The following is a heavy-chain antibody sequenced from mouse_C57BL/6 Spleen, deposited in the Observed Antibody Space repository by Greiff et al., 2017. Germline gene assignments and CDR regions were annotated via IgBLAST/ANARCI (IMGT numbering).Heavy chain of an antibody. CDR2: IYPGDGDT. D-gene: IGHD2-4*01. Sequence: QVQLQQSGPELVKPGASVKISCKASGYAFSSSWMNWVKQRPGKGLEWIGRIYPGDGDTNYNGKFKGKATLTADKSSSTAYMQLSSLTSEDSAVYFCARVLYDYEYAMDYWGQGTSVTVSS. J-gene: IGHJ4*01. CDR3: ARVLYDYEYAMDY. CDR1: GYAFSSSW. V-gene: IGHV1-82*01.